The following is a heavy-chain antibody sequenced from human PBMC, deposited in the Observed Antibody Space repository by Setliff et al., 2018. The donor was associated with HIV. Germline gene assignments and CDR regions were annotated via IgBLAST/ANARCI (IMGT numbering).Heavy chain of an antibody. D-gene: IGHD6-19*01. J-gene: IGHJ4*02. CDR1: GFIFSDHH. Sequence: GESLKISCVASGFIFSDHHMDWVRQAPGKGLEWVGRVRNKVRGSTPEYAASVKGRFTVSRDDSKNTLYLQMNSLKTEDTAVYYCSTDLPSSGFFPDYWGQGTLVTVSS. CDR3: STDLPSSGFFPDY. CDR2: VRNKVRGSTP. V-gene: IGHV3-72*01.